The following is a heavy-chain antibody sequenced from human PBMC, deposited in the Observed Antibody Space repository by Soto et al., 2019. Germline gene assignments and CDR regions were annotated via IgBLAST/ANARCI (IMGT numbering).Heavy chain of an antibody. CDR2: ISGSGAST. Sequence: GGSLRLSCAASGFTFSSYAISWVRQAPGKGLEWVSAISGSGASTYYADSVKGRFTISRDNSKNTLYLQMNSLRAEDTAVYYCAKDSGLLSMIVVHDAFDIWGQGTMVTVSS. J-gene: IGHJ3*02. CDR1: GFTFSSYA. CDR3: AKDSGLLSMIVVHDAFDI. D-gene: IGHD3-22*01. V-gene: IGHV3-23*01.